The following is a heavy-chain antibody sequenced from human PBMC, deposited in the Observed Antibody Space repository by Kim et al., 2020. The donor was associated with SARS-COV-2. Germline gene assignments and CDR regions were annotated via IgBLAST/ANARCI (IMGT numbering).Heavy chain of an antibody. CDR2: IYHSGNT. CDR3: ARKSGNYYRFDY. J-gene: IGHJ4*02. Sequence: SETLSLTCVVSGGSISSSNWWTWVRQPPGKGLEWIGGIYHSGNTNYNPSLKSRVTLSVDKSRNQFSLNLNSVAAADTAVYYCARKSGNYYRFDYWGQGTLVTVSS. D-gene: IGHD3-10*01. V-gene: IGHV4-4*02. CDR1: GGSISSSNW.